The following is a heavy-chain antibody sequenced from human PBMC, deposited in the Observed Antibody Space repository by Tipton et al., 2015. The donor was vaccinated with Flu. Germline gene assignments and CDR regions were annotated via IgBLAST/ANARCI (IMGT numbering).Heavy chain of an antibody. J-gene: IGHJ3*02. CDR1: GYTFTSYY. V-gene: IGHV1-46*01. CDR2: IRPRGGST. CDR3: ARVPNPAVVPDSTYAFDI. D-gene: IGHD2-2*01. Sequence: QVQLVQSGADVKEPGASVKVSCKTSGYTFTSYYIHWVRQAPGQGLEYMGIIRPRGGSTNSAQAFQGRVTMTRDTSISTVYMELTSLRSDDTAVYYCARVPNPAVVPDSTYAFDIWGLGTMVTVSS.